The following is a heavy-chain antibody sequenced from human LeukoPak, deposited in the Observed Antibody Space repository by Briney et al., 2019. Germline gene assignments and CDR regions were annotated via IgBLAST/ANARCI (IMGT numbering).Heavy chain of an antibody. CDR3: TNGSPYHTGLDV. V-gene: IGHV3-9*01. D-gene: IGHD1-26*01. CDR1: GFTFDDYA. Sequence: GGSLRLSCAASGFTFDDYAMNWVRQPPGKGLEWVSSISWESGTIGYADSVKGRFTISRDNAKNSLYLQMDSLRTEDSALYYCTNGSPYHTGLDVWGQGTSVTVS. CDR2: ISWESGTI. J-gene: IGHJ6*02.